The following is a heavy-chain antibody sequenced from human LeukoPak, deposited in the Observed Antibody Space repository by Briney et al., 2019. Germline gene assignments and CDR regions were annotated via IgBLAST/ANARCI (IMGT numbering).Heavy chain of an antibody. V-gene: IGHV3-21*06. CDR3: ARDVYSSGCLDY. J-gene: IGHJ4*02. Sequence: GGSLRLSCAASGFTFSSYSMNWVRQAPGKGLEWVSSISSGSSYIYYADSVKGRFTISRDNAKNSLYLQMNSLRAEDTAVYYCARDVYSSGCLDYWGQGTLVTVSS. CDR2: ISSGSSYI. CDR1: GFTFSSYS. D-gene: IGHD6-19*01.